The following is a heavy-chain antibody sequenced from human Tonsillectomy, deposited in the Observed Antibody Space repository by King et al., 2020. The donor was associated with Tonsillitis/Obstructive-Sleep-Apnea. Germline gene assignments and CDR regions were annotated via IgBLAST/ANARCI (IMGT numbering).Heavy chain of an antibody. CDR2: INHSGST. J-gene: IGHJ6*03. CDR3: AGGDLVVVPAAIHYYYYMDV. CDR1: GGSFSGYY. D-gene: IGHD2-2*02. V-gene: IGHV4-34*01. Sequence: VQLQQWGAGLLKPSETLSLTCAVYGGSFSGYYWSWIRQPPGKGLEWIGEINHSGSTNYNPSLKSRVTISVDTPKNQFSLKLSSVTAADTAVYYCAGGDLVVVPAAIHYYYYMDVWGKGTTVTVSS.